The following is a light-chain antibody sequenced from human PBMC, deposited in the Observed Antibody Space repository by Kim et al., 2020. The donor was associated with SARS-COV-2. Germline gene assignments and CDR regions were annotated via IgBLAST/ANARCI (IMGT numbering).Light chain of an antibody. V-gene: IGLV1-47*01. CDR2: RNN. Sequence: QRVTISCSGSSSNLGSNYVYWYQQLPGTAPKLLIYRNNQRPSGVPDRFSGSKSGTSASLAISGLRSEDEADYYCAAWDDSLSGRVFGGGTQLTVL. J-gene: IGLJ3*02. CDR3: AAWDDSLSGRV. CDR1: SSNLGSNY.